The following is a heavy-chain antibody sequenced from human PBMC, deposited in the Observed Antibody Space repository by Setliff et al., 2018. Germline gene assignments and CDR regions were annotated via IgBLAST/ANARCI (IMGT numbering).Heavy chain of an antibody. CDR1: GFSLSTDGVS. CDR3: ARDSTLYSGYYGMNV. J-gene: IGHJ6*02. V-gene: IGHV2-5*02. CDR2: IYWDDDK. D-gene: IGHD3-22*01. Sequence: ASGPTLVNPTQTLTLTCTFSGFSLSTDGVSVGWIRQPPGKALEWLALIYWDDDKRYSPSLKSRLTITKVTSKNQVVLTMTNMDPVDTATYFCARDSTLYSGYYGMNVWGQGTTVTVSS.